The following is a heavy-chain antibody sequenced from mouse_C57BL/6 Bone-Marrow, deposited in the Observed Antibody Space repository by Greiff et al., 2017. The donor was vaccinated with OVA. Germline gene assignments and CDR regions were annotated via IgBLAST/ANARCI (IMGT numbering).Heavy chain of an antibody. CDR2: IYPGDGDT. CDR1: GYAFSSSW. D-gene: IGHD2-3*01. J-gene: IGHJ4*01. CDR3: ARWRGWSAMDY. V-gene: IGHV1-82*01. Sequence: VQLVESGPELVKPGASVKISCKASGYAFSSSWMNWVKQRPGQGLEWIGRIYPGDGDTNYNGKFKGKATLTADKSSSTAYMELRSLTSEDSAVYVCARWRGWSAMDYWGQGTSLTVSS.